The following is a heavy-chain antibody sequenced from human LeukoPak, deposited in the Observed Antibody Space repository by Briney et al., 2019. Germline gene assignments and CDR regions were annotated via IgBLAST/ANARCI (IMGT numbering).Heavy chain of an antibody. CDR1: GFTVSSNY. CDR2: IKQDGSEK. J-gene: IGHJ4*02. CDR3: AKGAAAGMRGGVSDY. D-gene: IGHD6-13*01. Sequence: GGSLRLSCAASGFTVSSNYMSWVRQAPGKGLEWVANIKQDGSEKYYVDSVKGRFTISRDNSKNTLYLQMNSLRAEDTAVYYCAKGAAAGMRGGVSDYWGQGTLVTVSS. V-gene: IGHV3-7*03.